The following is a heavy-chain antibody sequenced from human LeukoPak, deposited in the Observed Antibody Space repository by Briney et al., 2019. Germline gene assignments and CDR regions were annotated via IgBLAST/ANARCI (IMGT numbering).Heavy chain of an antibody. CDR1: GGSIRSSSYY. Sequence: SETLSLTCTISGGSIRSSSYYWGWIRQPPGKGLEWIGSIYYSGSTNYNPSLKSRVTISVDTSKNQFSLKLSSVTAADTAVYYCARDLYSSRTNDALVIWGQGTMVTVSS. J-gene: IGHJ3*02. V-gene: IGHV4-39*07. D-gene: IGHD6-19*01. CDR2: IYYSGST. CDR3: ARDLYSSRTNDALVI.